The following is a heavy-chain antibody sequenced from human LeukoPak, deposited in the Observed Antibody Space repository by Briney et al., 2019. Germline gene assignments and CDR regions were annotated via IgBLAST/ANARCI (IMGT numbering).Heavy chain of an antibody. CDR1: GFTFSDYY. V-gene: IGHV3-73*01. CDR3: TTYISGHY. D-gene: IGHD1-20*01. J-gene: IGHJ4*02. CDR2: IRTKLRNYAT. Sequence: GGSLRLSCAASGFTFSDYYMSWVRQASGRGLEWVGRIRTKLRNYATAYAASVKGRFTISRDDSGDTAYLQMNSLKTEDTAVYYCTTYISGHYWGQGTLVTVSS.